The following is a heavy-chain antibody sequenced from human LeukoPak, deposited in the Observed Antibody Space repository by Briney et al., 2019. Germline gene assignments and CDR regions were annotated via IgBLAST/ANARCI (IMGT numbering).Heavy chain of an antibody. Sequence: SETLSFTCAVYGGSFSGYYWSWIRQPPGKGLEWTGEINHSGSTNYNPSLKSRVTISVDTSKNQFSLKLSSVTAADTAVYYCATSRNSSGGDYWGQGTLVTVSS. D-gene: IGHD3-22*01. CDR3: ATSRNSSGGDY. CDR2: INHSGST. V-gene: IGHV4-34*01. CDR1: GGSFSGYY. J-gene: IGHJ4*02.